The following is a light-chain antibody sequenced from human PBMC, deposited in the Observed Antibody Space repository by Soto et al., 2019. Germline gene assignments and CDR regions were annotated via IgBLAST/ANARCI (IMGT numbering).Light chain of an antibody. V-gene: IGLV1-44*01. CDR3: AAWDDSLNAVV. Sequence: QSVLTQPASASGTPGQRVTISCSGSSSNIGRNTVNWYQQLPATAPKLLIYSNNQRTSGVPDRFSSSKSGTSAALAISGLQSGDEDDYYCAAWDDSLNAVVFGGGTKLTVL. CDR1: SSNIGRNT. J-gene: IGLJ2*01. CDR2: SNN.